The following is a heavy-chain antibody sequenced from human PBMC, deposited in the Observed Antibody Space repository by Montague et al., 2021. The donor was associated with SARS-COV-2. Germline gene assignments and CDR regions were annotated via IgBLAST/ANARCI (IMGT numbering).Heavy chain of an antibody. J-gene: IGHJ3*02. Sequence: RLSCAASGFAFDDYGMSWVRQAPGKGLEWVSGINWNGGSTGYADSVKGRFTISRDNAKNSLYLQMNSLRAEDTALYHCARLPERRDDAFDIWGQGTMVTVSS. D-gene: IGHD1-1*01. CDR1: GFAFDDYG. CDR3: ARLPERRDDAFDI. CDR2: INWNGGST. V-gene: IGHV3-20*01.